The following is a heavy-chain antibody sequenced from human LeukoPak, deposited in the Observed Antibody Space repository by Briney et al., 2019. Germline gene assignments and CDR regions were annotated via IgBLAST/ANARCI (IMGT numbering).Heavy chain of an antibody. CDR1: GFTFSSYA. D-gene: IGHD3-10*01. CDR3: ARESILYGSGSYYFDY. CDR2: ISYDGSNK. V-gene: IGHV3-30*04. Sequence: GGSLRLSCAASGFTFSSYAMHWVRQAPGRGLEGVAVISYDGSNKYYADSVKGRFTISRDNSKNTLYLQMNSLRAEDTAVYYCARESILYGSGSYYFDYWGQGTLVTVSS. J-gene: IGHJ4*02.